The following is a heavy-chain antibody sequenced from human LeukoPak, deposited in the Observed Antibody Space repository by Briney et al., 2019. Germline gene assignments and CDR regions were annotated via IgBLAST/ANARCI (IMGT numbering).Heavy chain of an antibody. CDR2: ISGSGGST. J-gene: IGHJ4*02. Sequence: PGGSLRLSCAASGFTFSSYAMSWVRQAPGKGLEWVSAISGSGGSTYYADSVKGRFTISRDNSKNTLYLQMNSLRAEDTAVYYCAKDPLLWFGEYYFDYWGQGTLVNVSS. CDR3: AKDPLLWFGEYYFDY. CDR1: GFTFSSYA. D-gene: IGHD3-10*01. V-gene: IGHV3-23*01.